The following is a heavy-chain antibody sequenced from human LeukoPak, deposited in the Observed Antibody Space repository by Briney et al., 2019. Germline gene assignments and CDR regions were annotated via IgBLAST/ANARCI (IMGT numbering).Heavy chain of an antibody. Sequence: GGSLRLSCADSGFTVSAHYMSWVRQAPGKGLECVSFLYTGGDTYYADSVKGRFTISRDNSKNSLYLRMNSLRAEDTAVYYCARGPGSRGIFDYWGQGTLVTVSS. CDR2: LYTGGDT. V-gene: IGHV3-53*01. D-gene: IGHD3-10*01. J-gene: IGHJ4*02. CDR3: ARGPGSRGIFDY. CDR1: GFTVSAHY.